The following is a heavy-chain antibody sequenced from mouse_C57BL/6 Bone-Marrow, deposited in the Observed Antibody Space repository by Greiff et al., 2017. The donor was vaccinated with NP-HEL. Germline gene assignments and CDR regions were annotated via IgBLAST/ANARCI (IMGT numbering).Heavy chain of an antibody. CDR3: AHYGSSDWYFDV. V-gene: IGHV5-17*01. D-gene: IGHD1-1*01. Sequence: EVQLVESGGGLVKPGGSLTLSCAASGFTFSDYGMHWVRQAPEKGLEWVAYISSGSSTIYYAETVKGRFTISRDNAKNTLFLQMTSLSSEDTAIYYCAHYGSSDWYFDVWCTGTTGTVSS. CDR1: GFTFSDYG. CDR2: ISSGSSTI. J-gene: IGHJ1*03.